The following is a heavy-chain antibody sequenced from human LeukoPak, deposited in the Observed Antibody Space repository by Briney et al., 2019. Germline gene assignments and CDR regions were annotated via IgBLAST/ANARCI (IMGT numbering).Heavy chain of an antibody. D-gene: IGHD1-26*01. CDR2: IYYSGST. Sequence: PSETLSLTCTVSGGSISSYYWSWIRQPPGKGLEWIGYIYYSGSTNYNPSLKSRVTISVDTSKNQFSLKLSSVTAADTAVYYCARSSGSYYPNNFDYWGQGTLVTVSS. V-gene: IGHV4-59*01. CDR3: ARSSGSYYPNNFDY. CDR1: GGSISSYY. J-gene: IGHJ4*02.